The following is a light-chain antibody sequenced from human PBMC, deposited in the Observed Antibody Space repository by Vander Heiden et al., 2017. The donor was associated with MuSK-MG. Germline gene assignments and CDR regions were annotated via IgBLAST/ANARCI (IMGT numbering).Light chain of an antibody. CDR2: GKN. J-gene: IGLJ1*01. CDR1: SLRSYY. Sequence: SSELTQDPAVSVVLGQTVRITCQGDSLRSYYASWYQQKPGQAPVLVIYGKNNRPSGIPDRFSGSSSGNTASLTITGAQAEDEADYYCNSRDSSGNHHVFGTGTKVTVL. CDR3: NSRDSSGNHHV. V-gene: IGLV3-19*01.